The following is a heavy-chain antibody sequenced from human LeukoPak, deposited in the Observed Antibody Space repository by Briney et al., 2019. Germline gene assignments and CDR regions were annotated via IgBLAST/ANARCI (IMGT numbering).Heavy chain of an antibody. J-gene: IGHJ4*02. CDR3: ARAPVTSCRGAFCYPFDY. Sequence: GGSLRLSCVASGFPLSNYAMSRVRQVPGKGLEWVSATSSSDDGTYYADSVRGRFTISRDNSKNTLYLQMNRLRVEDAALYYCARAPVTSCRGAFCYPFDYWGQGILVTVSS. V-gene: IGHV3-23*01. CDR2: TSSSDDGT. D-gene: IGHD2-21*01. CDR1: GFPLSNYA.